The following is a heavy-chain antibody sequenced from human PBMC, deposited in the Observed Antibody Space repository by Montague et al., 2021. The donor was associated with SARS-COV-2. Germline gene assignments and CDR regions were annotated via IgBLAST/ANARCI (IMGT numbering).Heavy chain of an antibody. CDR1: GGSISSSF. CDR2: IYYRGST. J-gene: IGHJ5*02. V-gene: IGHV4-59*01. D-gene: IGHD5-24*01. CDR3: AREDRWNWFDP. Sequence: SETLSLTCTVSGGSISSSFWSWIRQPPGKGLEWIGYIYYRGSTNYNPSLETRVTISVDPSKNQFSLRLSSVTAADTAVYYCAREDRWNWFDPWGQGTLVIVSS.